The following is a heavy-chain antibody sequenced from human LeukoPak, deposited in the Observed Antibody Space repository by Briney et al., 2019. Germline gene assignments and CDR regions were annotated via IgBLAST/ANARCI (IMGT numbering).Heavy chain of an antibody. CDR3: ATRPADSNWYRVFDY. D-gene: IGHD6-13*01. J-gene: IGHJ4*02. CDR2: IYYTGTT. Sequence: SETLSLTCTVSGASMSGHYWSWIRQSPEKGLEWIGYIYYTGTTNYNPSLRSRVTMSLDTSKNQFSLKIAPVTASDTAPSYCATRPADSNWYRVFDYWRRGTLVTVSP. V-gene: IGHV4-59*11. CDR1: GASMSGHY.